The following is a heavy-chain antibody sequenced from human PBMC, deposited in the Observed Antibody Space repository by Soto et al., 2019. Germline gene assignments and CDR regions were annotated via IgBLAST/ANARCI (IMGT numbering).Heavy chain of an antibody. Sequence: GGSLRLSCAASGFTFSSYAMSWVRQAPGKGLEWVSAISGSGGSTYYADSVKGRFTISRDNSKNTLYLQMNSLRAEDTAVYYCDTIKGQQLVRGDAFDIWGKGTMVTVSS. V-gene: IGHV3-23*01. J-gene: IGHJ3*02. CDR2: ISGSGGST. D-gene: IGHD6-13*01. CDR1: GFTFSSYA. CDR3: DTIKGQQLVRGDAFDI.